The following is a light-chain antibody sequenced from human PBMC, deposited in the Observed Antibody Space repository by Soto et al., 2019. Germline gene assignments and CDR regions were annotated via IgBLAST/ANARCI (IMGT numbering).Light chain of an antibody. CDR1: QSVSSRY. CDR3: QQYGSSWT. Sequence: EIGLTQSPCTLSLSPGDRATLACRASQSVSSRYLAWYQQTPGQAPRLLIYGTSHRATGIPDRFSGSGSGTDFTLTINRLEPEDFAVYYCQQYGSSWTFGQGTKVDIK. CDR2: GTS. V-gene: IGKV3-20*01. J-gene: IGKJ1*01.